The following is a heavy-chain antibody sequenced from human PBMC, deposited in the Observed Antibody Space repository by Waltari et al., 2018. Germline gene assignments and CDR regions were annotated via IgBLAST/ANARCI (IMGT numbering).Heavy chain of an antibody. D-gene: IGHD6-19*01. CDR1: GYSISSGYY. CDR3: ARAVYSSARLDY. Sequence: QVQLQASGPGLVKPSETLSLTCAVSGYSISSGYYWGWIRQPPGKGLEWIGSSYHSGSTYYNPSLKSRVTISVDTSKNQFSLKLSSVTAADTAVYYGARAVYSSARLDYWGQGTLVTVSS. V-gene: IGHV4-38-2*01. CDR2: SYHSGST. J-gene: IGHJ4*02.